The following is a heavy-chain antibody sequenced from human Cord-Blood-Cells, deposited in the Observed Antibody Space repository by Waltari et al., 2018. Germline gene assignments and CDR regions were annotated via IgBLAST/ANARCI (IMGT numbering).Heavy chain of an antibody. CDR2: INPNSGGT. J-gene: IGHJ4*02. V-gene: IGHV1-2*02. D-gene: IGHD2-2*01. CDR1: GYTFTGYY. CDR3: ARDLPTASTSCAFDY. Sequence: QVQLVQSGAEVKKPGASVKVSCTASGYTFTGYYMHWVRQAPGQGLEWMGWINPNSGGTNYAQKFQGRVTMTRDTSISTAYMELSRLRSDDTAVYYCARDLPTASTSCAFDYWGQGTLVTVSS.